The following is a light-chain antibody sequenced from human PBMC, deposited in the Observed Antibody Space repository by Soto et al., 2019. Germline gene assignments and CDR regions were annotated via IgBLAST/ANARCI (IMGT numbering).Light chain of an antibody. CDR1: QSVSKY. V-gene: IGKV3D-15*01. CDR3: QHYIKEALA. CDR2: DAS. Sequence: EIETTLSPRTLAWFSGDRATXSCRASQSVSKYLACYQEKPGHATMLLIYDASNRTTVIPTMFSGSACGTEFTLTISSLHSEYSAIYYCQHYIKEALAFGGGTKADIK. J-gene: IGKJ4*01.